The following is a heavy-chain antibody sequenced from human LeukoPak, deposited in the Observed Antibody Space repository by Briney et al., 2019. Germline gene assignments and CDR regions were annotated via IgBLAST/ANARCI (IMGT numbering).Heavy chain of an antibody. J-gene: IGHJ4*02. CDR2: ISWNSGSI. CDR1: GFTFDDYA. V-gene: IGHV3-9*01. Sequence: GGSLRLSCAASGFTFDDYAMHWVRQAPGKGLEWVSGISWNSGSIGYADSVKGRFTISRDNAKNSLYLQMNSLRAEDTALYYCAKDNRRYCSSTSCYRNFDYWGQGTLVTVSS. CDR3: AKDNRRYCSSTSCYRNFDY. D-gene: IGHD2-2*01.